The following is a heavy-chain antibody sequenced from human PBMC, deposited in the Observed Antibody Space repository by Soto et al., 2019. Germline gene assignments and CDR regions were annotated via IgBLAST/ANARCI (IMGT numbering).Heavy chain of an antibody. D-gene: IGHD3-10*01. CDR3: ARHVLAVLFRGFLVTFDYYNGMDV. CDR2: IYYSGST. Sequence: SETLSLTCTVSGGSISSSSYYWGWIRQPPGKGLEWIGSIYYSGSTYYNPSLKSRVTISVDTSKNQFSLKLSSVTVAAMAVCYFARHVLAVLFRGFLVTFDYYNGMDVWGQGTTVTVSS. CDR1: GGSISSSSYY. V-gene: IGHV4-39*01. J-gene: IGHJ6*02.